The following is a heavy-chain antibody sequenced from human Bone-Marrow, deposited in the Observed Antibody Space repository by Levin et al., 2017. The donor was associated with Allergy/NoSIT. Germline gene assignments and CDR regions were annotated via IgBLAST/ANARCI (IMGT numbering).Heavy chain of an antibody. J-gene: IGHJ4*02. CDR2: INWNGGST. V-gene: IGHV3-20*04. D-gene: IGHD3-10*01. CDR1: GFTFDDYG. CDR3: ARGYGSGSLY. Sequence: RRGESLKISCAASGFTFDDYGMSWVRQAPGKGLEWVSGINWNGGSTGYADSVKGRFTISRDNAKNSLYLQMNSLRAEDTALYYCARGYGSGSLYWGQGTLVTVSS.